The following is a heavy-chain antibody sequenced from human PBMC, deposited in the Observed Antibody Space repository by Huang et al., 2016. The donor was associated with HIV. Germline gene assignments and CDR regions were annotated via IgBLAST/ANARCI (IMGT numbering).Heavy chain of an antibody. J-gene: IGHJ3*01. V-gene: IGHV1-69*14. CDR2: IVPLVSAN. Sequence: VQLTQSGPEVKRPGSSVRVACPASGGTFNTLAFNWVRQAPGQGLEYVGGIVPLVSANNYEQRFRDRGTISAYKSSRTVYLEVRGLSMADTAVFYCAREGETWYGRPTAAFEVWGQGTTVTVSS. CDR3: AREGETWYGRPTAAFEV. D-gene: IGHD6-13*01. CDR1: GGTFNTLA.